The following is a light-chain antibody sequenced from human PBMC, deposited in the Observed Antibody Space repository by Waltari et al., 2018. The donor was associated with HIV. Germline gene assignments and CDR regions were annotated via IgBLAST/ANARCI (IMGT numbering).Light chain of an antibody. J-gene: IGKJ2*01. V-gene: IGKV3-20*01. CDR3: HQYSGTPRT. CDR1: QSVTSGH. Sequence: EIVLTQSPGTLSLSPGERATLSCRASQSVTSGHLAWYQQRPGQAPSLLIHDASSRATGIPDRFSGSGSGTDFTLTVSRLEPEDFAVYYCHQYSGTPRTFGQGTRLQI. CDR2: DAS.